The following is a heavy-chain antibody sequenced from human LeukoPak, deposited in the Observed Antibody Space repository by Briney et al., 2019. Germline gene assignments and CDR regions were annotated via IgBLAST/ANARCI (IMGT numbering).Heavy chain of an antibody. V-gene: IGHV4-38-2*02. Sequence: SETLSLTCTVSGYSITSGYYWGWIRPPPGKGLEWIGSIYHSGSTYYNPSLKSRVTMSVDASKNQVSLKLSSVTAADTAVYYCAKGGIAAAVHYWGQGTLVTVSS. J-gene: IGHJ4*02. CDR1: GYSITSGYY. D-gene: IGHD6-13*01. CDR2: IYHSGST. CDR3: AKGGIAAAVHY.